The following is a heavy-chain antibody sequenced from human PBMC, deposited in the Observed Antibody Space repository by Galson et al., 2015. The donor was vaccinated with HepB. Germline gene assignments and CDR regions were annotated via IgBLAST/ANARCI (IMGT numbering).Heavy chain of an antibody. Sequence: SLRLSCAASGFTFSSYAMSWVRQAPGKGLEWVSAISGSGGSTYYADSVKGRFTISRDNSKNTLYLQMNSLRAEDTAVYYCAKDLKRRWLQFKGAFDIWGQGTMVTVSS. CDR3: AKDLKRRWLQFKGAFDI. D-gene: IGHD5-24*01. V-gene: IGHV3-23*01. CDR1: GFTFSSYA. J-gene: IGHJ3*02. CDR2: ISGSGGST.